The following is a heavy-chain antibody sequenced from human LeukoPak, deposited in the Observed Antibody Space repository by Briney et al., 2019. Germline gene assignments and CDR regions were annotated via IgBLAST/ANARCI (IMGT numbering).Heavy chain of an antibody. V-gene: IGHV1-69*05. CDR3: ARMRDSGWYSYYMDV. J-gene: IGHJ6*03. CDR1: GGIFSSYA. CDR2: IIPIFGTA. Sequence: SVKVSCKASGGIFSSYAISWVRQAPGQGLEWMGRIIPIFGTANYAQKFQGRVTITTDESTSTAYMELSSLGSEDTAVYYCARMRDSGWYSYYMDVWGKGTTVTVSS. D-gene: IGHD6-19*01.